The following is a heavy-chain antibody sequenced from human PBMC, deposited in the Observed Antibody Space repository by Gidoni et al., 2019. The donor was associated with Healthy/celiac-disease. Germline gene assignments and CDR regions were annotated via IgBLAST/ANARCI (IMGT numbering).Heavy chain of an antibody. V-gene: IGHV4-30-4*01. Sequence: QTQLQDSGPGLVKPSQTLSLTCTVSVGSISSGDYYWSWIRQPPGKGLEWIGYIYYSGSTYYNPSLKSRVTISVDTSKNQFSLKLSSVTAADTAVYYCARPYSGSIWYFDLWGRGTLVTVSS. CDR2: IYYSGST. CDR1: VGSISSGDYY. CDR3: ARPYSGSIWYFDL. D-gene: IGHD1-26*01. J-gene: IGHJ2*01.